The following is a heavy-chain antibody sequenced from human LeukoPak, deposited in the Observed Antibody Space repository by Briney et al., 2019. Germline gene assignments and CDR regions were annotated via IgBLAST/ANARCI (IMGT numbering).Heavy chain of an antibody. Sequence: PGGSLRLSCAASGFTFSNAWMSWVRQAPGKGLEWVGRIKSKTDGGATDYAAPVKGRFTISRDDSKNTLYLQMNSLKTEDTAVYYCTTDGASSIADDYWGQGTLVTVSS. CDR3: TTDGASSIADDY. J-gene: IGHJ4*02. D-gene: IGHD6-6*01. CDR2: IKSKTDGGAT. V-gene: IGHV3-15*01. CDR1: GFTFSNAW.